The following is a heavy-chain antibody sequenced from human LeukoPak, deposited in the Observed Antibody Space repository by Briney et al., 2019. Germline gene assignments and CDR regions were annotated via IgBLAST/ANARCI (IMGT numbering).Heavy chain of an antibody. D-gene: IGHD3-10*01. CDR3: ATRESSMARSH. J-gene: IGHJ4*02. V-gene: IGHV3-7*01. CDR1: GLMFRDYW. Sequence: TGGSLRLSCVGSGLMFRDYWMNWVRQVPGKGLEWVGNINEDGSVQDYVHSVRGRFSISRDNAKNSFYLQINNLRVEDTAIYYCATRESSMARSHWGQGTLVTVSS. CDR2: INEDGSVQ.